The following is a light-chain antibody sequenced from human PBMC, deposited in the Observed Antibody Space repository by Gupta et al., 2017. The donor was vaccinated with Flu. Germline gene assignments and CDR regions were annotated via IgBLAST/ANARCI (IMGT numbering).Light chain of an antibody. J-gene: IGLJ2*01. CDR2: GQN. CDR3: KSPDSSASHGI. CDR1: SLRTYY. Sequence: SSDLTQDAAVSVALGQTVRITCQGDSLRTYYASWYHQKPRQAPVLVMYGQNNRPSGIPDRFSGSDSGRKASLTITGSQAEDEAVYYCKSPDSSASHGIFGGGTKLTVL. V-gene: IGLV3-19*01.